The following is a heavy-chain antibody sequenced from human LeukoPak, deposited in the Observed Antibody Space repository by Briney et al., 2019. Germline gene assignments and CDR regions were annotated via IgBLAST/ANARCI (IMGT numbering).Heavy chain of an antibody. Sequence: SETLSLTCAVYGGSFSGYYWSWIRQPPGKGLEWIGEINHSGGTNYNPSLKSQVTISVDTSKNQFSLKLSSVTAADTAVYYCARGLRGYSYGVWGQGTLVTVSS. CDR2: INHSGGT. D-gene: IGHD5-18*01. V-gene: IGHV4-34*01. CDR1: GGSFSGYY. J-gene: IGHJ4*02. CDR3: ARGLRGYSYGV.